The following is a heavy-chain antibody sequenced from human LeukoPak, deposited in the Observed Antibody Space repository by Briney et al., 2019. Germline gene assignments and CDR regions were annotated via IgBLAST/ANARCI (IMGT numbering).Heavy chain of an antibody. J-gene: IGHJ4*02. CDR2: INPNSGGT. Sequence: ASVKVSCKASGYTFTGYYMHWVRQAPGQGLEWMGWINPNSGGTNYAQKFQGRVTMTRDTSISTAYMELSRLGSEDTAVYYCARGLARTSMVTRGGVRFDYWGQGTLVTVSS. CDR3: ARGLARTSMVTRGGVRFDY. D-gene: IGHD5-18*01. CDR1: GYTFTGYY. V-gene: IGHV1-2*02.